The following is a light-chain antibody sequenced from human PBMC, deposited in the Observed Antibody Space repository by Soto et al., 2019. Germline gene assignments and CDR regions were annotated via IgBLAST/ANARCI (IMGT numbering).Light chain of an antibody. CDR1: SSDVGGYNY. CDR3: SSYTSSNSWV. V-gene: IGLV2-14*01. Sequence: QSVSVSGSPGQSITISCTGTSSDVGGYNYVSWYQQHPGKAPELMIYEVSNRPSGISTRFSGSKSGNTASLTISGLQAEDEADYYCSSYTSSNSWVFGGGTKLTVL. CDR2: EVS. J-gene: IGLJ3*02.